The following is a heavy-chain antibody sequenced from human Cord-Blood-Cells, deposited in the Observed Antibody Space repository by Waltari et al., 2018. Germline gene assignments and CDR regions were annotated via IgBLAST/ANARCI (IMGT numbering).Heavy chain of an antibody. CDR1: GGSFSGYS. D-gene: IGHD6-13*01. CDR3: ARGSPKAAAGAYFDY. CDR2: INHSGST. Sequence: QVQLQQWGAGLLKPSETLSLTCAVYGGSFSGYSWSWVRQPPGKGLEWIGEINHSGSTNYNPSLKSRVTISVDTSKNQFSLKLSSVTAADTAVYYCARGSPKAAAGAYFDYWGQGTLVTVSS. V-gene: IGHV4-34*01. J-gene: IGHJ4*02.